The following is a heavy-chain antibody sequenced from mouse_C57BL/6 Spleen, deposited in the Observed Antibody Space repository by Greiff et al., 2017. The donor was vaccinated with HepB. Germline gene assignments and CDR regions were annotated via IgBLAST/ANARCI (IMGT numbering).Heavy chain of an antibody. CDR3: AREGAWITTVVATPYAMDY. CDR2: ILPGSGST. J-gene: IGHJ4*01. D-gene: IGHD1-1*01. V-gene: IGHV1-9*01. Sequence: VQLQQSGAELMKPGASVKLSCKATGYTFTGYWIEWVKQRPGHGLEWIGEILPGSGSTNYNEKFKGKATFTADTSSKTAYMQLSSLTTEDSAIYYCAREGAWITTVVATPYAMDYWGQGTSVTVSS. CDR1: GYTFTGYW.